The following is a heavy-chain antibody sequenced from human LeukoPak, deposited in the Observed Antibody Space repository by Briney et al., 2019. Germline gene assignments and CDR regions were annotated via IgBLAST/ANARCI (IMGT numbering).Heavy chain of an antibody. J-gene: IGHJ4*02. CDR3: ARPGSPHYDSSGYSNFDY. Sequence: SVKVSCKASGGTFSSYAISCVRQAPGQGLEWMGRIIPIFGTANYAQKFQGRVTITTDESTSTAYMELSSLRSEDTAVYYCARPGSPHYDSSGYSNFDYWGQGTLVTVSS. V-gene: IGHV1-69*05. CDR2: IIPIFGTA. D-gene: IGHD3-22*01. CDR1: GGTFSSYA.